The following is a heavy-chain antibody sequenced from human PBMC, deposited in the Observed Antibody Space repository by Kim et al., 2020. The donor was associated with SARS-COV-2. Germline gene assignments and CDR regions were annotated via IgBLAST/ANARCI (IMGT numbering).Heavy chain of an antibody. Sequence: GGSLRLSCAASGFTFSSYSMNWVRQAPGKGLEWVSSISSSSSYIYYADSVKGRFTISRDNAKNSLYLQMNSLRAEDTAVYYCARDGVLLWFGELPIDYWGQGTLVTVSS. CDR3: ARDGVLLWFGELPIDY. J-gene: IGHJ4*02. V-gene: IGHV3-21*01. CDR2: ISSSSSYI. CDR1: GFTFSSYS. D-gene: IGHD3-10*01.